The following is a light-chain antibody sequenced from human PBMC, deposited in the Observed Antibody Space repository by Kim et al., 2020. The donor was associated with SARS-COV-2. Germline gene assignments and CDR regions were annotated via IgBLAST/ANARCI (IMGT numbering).Light chain of an antibody. V-gene: IGLV6-57*03. CDR1: SGSIDDNY. Sequence: GKTVTMPCTRSSGSIDDNYVQWYQQRPGGVPTAVIYEDDQRPSGVSDRFSGSIDNSSNSASLTISGLKTEDEADYYCQSYNRSNVVFGGGTKVTVL. CDR3: QSYNRSNVV. J-gene: IGLJ2*01. CDR2: EDD.